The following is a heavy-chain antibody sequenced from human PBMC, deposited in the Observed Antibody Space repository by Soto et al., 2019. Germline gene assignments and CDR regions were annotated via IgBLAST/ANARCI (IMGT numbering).Heavy chain of an antibody. CDR1: RFNFSAYG. J-gene: IGHJ5*02. CDR2: IPYDGVNK. V-gene: IGHV3-30*18. Sequence: GGSLRLSCAASRFNFSAYGMHWVRQAPGKGLEWVAGIPYDGVNKFYSASMKGRLTVSRDNAKNTFYLQMNSLRPADTALYYCAKARYASGWSGLDTWGQGALVTVSS. D-gene: IGHD6-19*01. CDR3: AKARYASGWSGLDT.